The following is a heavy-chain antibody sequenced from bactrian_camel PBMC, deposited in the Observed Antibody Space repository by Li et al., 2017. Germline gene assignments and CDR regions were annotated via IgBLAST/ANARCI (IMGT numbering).Heavy chain of an antibody. J-gene: IGHJ4*01. CDR3: AAAALGTFYGWRDTRTYES. D-gene: IGHD5*01. CDR1: EDTSGPYC. Sequence: QVQLVESGGGSVQTGGSLRLSCAVSEDTSGPYCMGWFRQAPGKEREPVAAIATGGTGRAYYADSVKGRFTASHDNGKKVLYLQADSVNPEDTGMYYCAAAALGTFYGWRDTRTYESWGQGTQVTVS. V-gene: IGHV3S55*01. CDR2: IATGGTGRA.